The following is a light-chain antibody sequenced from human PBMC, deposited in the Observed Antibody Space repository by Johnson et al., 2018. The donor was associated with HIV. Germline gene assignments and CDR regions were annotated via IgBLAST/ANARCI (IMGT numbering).Light chain of an antibody. V-gene: IGLV1-51*01. CDR2: DNN. CDR3: GTWDSSLSAYV. CDR1: SSNIGRNY. J-gene: IGLJ1*01. Sequence: QSVLTQPPSVSAAPGQKVTISCSGSSSNIGRNYVSWYQQLPGTAPKLLIFDNNKRPSGIPDRFSASKSGTSATLAITGLQPGDEADYYCGTWDSSLSAYVFGTGTKVTVL.